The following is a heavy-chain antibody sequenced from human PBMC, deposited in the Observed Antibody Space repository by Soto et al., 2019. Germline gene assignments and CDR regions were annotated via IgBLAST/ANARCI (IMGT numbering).Heavy chain of an antibody. V-gene: IGHV1-69*04. J-gene: IGHJ5*02. CDR2: IIPILGIA. CDR3: ARDYGDYHWFDP. CDR1: GGTFSSYT. D-gene: IGHD4-17*01. Sequence: GASVKVSCKASGGTFSSYTISWVRQAPGQGLEWMGRIIPILGIANYAQKFQGRVTITADKSTSTAYMELSSLRSEDTAVYSCARDYGDYHWFDPWGQGTLVPVSS.